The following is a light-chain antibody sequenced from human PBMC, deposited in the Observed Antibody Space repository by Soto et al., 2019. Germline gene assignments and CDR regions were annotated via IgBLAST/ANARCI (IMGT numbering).Light chain of an antibody. CDR1: QGISSY. J-gene: IGKJ5*01. CDR3: QQLNSYPIT. CDR2: SAY. V-gene: IGKV1-9*01. Sequence: DIQMTQSPSSVSASVGDRVTITCRASQGISSYLVWYQQKAGKAPKLLIYSAYTLQSGVPSRFSGSGSGTDFTLTISSLQPEDFATYYCQQLNSYPITFGQGTRLEIK.